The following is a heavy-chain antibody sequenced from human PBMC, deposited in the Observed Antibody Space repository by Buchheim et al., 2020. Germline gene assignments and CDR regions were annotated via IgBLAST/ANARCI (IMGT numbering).Heavy chain of an antibody. Sequence: EVQLVESGGGLVQPGGSLRLSCAASGFTFSSYEMNWVRQAPGKGLEWVSYISSSGSTIYYADSVKGRFTISRDKAKNSLYLQMNSLRAEDTAVYYCARELGYYYDSSGYYTEYFGMDVWGQGTT. D-gene: IGHD3-22*01. CDR2: ISSSGSTI. CDR3: ARELGYYYDSSGYYTEYFGMDV. V-gene: IGHV3-48*03. CDR1: GFTFSSYE. J-gene: IGHJ6*02.